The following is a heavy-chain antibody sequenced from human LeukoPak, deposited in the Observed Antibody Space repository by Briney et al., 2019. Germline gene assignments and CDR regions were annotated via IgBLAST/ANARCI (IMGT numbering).Heavy chain of an antibody. CDR2: ISSSGSTI. J-gene: IGHJ4*02. D-gene: IGHD7-27*01. CDR1: GFTFSSYE. V-gene: IGHV3-48*03. Sequence: PGGSLRLSCAASGFTFSSYEMNWVRQAPGKGLEWVSYISSSGSTIYYAVSVKDRFTISRDNAKNSLYLQMNSLRAEDTAVYYCARGDWGNFDYWGQGTLVTVSS. CDR3: ARGDWGNFDY.